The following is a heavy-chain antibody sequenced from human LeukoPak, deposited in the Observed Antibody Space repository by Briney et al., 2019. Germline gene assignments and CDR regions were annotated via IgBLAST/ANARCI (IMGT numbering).Heavy chain of an antibody. J-gene: IGHJ4*02. CDR1: GASVSNYY. D-gene: IGHD2-15*01. CDR2: SHYSGST. V-gene: IGHV4-59*08. CDR3: ARHHDGGPKLRLDF. Sequence: PSETLSLTCRVSGASVSNYYWSWIRQCPGKGLECIGFSHYSGSTNYNPSLNSRVTTSIDTSMNQLSLTLVSVTAADTAVYFCARHHDGGPKLRLDFWGLGVLVTVSS.